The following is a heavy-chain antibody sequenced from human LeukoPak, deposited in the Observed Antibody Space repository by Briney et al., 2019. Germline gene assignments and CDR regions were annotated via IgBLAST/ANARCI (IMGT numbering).Heavy chain of an antibody. CDR3: AKDHVAAAVKYYYGMDV. CDR2: ISYDGSNK. CDR1: GFTFRSYG. Sequence: GGSLRLSCAASGFTFRSYGMHWVRQAPGKGLEWVAVISYDGSNKYYADSVKGRFTISRDNSKNTLYLQMNSLRAEDTAVYYCAKDHVAAAVKYYYGMDVWGQGTTVTVSS. J-gene: IGHJ6*02. V-gene: IGHV3-30*18. D-gene: IGHD6-13*01.